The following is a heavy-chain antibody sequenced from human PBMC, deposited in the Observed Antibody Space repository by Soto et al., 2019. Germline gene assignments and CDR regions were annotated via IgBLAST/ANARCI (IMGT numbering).Heavy chain of an antibody. CDR1: GYTFTSYG. V-gene: IGHV1-18*01. CDR2: ISAYNGNT. D-gene: IGHD3-10*01. CDR3: ARAWITMVRGVSWFDP. J-gene: IGHJ5*02. Sequence: GASVKVSCKASGYTFTSYGISWVRQAPGQGLEWMGWISAYNGNTNYAQKLQGRVTMTTDTSTSTAYMELRSLRSDDTAVYYCARAWITMVRGVSWFDPWGQGTLVTV.